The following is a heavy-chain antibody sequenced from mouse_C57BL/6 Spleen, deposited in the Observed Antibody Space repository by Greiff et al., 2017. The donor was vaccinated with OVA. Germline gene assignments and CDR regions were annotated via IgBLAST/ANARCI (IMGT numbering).Heavy chain of an antibody. Sequence: QVQLQQSGAELVKPGASVKISCKASGYAFSSYWMNWVKQRPGKGLEWIGQIYPGDGDTNYNGKFKGKATLTADKSSSTAYMQLSSLTSEDSAVYFCARRENYAVPGGFAYWGQGTLVTVSA. CDR2: IYPGDGDT. CDR1: GYAFSSYW. CDR3: ARRENYAVPGGFAY. V-gene: IGHV1-80*01. D-gene: IGHD1-1*02. J-gene: IGHJ3*01.